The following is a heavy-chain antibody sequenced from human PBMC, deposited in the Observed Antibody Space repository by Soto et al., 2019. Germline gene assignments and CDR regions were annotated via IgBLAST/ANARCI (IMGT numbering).Heavy chain of an antibody. V-gene: IGHV3-74*01. CDR1: GFTFSSYW. D-gene: IGHD3-16*02. J-gene: IGHJ4*02. Sequence: GSLRLSCAASGFTFSSYWMHWVRQAPGKGLVWVSRINSDGSSTSYADSVKGRFTISRDNAKNTLYLQMNSLRAEDTAVYYCARPPRGELSLYNWGQGTLVTVSS. CDR2: INSDGSST. CDR3: ARPPRGELSLYN.